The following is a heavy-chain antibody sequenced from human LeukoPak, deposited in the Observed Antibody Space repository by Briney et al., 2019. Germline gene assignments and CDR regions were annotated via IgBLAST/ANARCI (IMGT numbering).Heavy chain of an antibody. J-gene: IGHJ4*02. CDR1: GFTFSSYA. CDR2: IPGSGGST. V-gene: IGHV3-23*01. D-gene: IGHD1-26*01. CDR3: ARGLGLFSGSYLI. Sequence: PGGSLRLSCAASGFTFSSYAVSWVRQAPGKGLEWVSAIPGSGGSTYYADSVKGRFTISRDNSKNTLYLQMNSLRAEDTAVYYCARGLGLFSGSYLIWGQGTLVTVSS.